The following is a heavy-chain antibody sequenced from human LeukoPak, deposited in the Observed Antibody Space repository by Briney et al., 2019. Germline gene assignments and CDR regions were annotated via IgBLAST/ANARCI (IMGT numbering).Heavy chain of an antibody. D-gene: IGHD2-21*02. V-gene: IGHV4-30-2*01. CDR3: ARVVTANWFDP. CDR1: GGSISSGGYS. Sequence: PSETLSLTCAVSGGSISSGGYSWSWIRQPPGKGLEWIGYIYHSGSTYYNPSLKSRVTISVDRSKNQFSLKLSSVTAADTAVYYCARVVTANWFDPWGQGTLVTVSS. J-gene: IGHJ5*02. CDR2: IYHSGST.